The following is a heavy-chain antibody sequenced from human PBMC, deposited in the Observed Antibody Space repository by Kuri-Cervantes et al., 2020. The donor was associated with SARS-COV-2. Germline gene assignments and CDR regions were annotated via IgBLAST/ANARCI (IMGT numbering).Heavy chain of an antibody. J-gene: IGHJ6*02. D-gene: IGHD1-7*01. CDR2: ISSSSSTI. V-gene: IGHV3-48*02. CDR3: AREGVTGTTYYYYYGMDV. Sequence: GESLKISCSASGFTFSSYAMHWVRQAPGKGLEWVSYISSSSSTIYYADSVKGRFTISRDNAKNSLYLQMNSLRDEDTAVYYCAREGVTGTTYYYYYGMDVWGQGTTVTVSS. CDR1: GFTFSSYA.